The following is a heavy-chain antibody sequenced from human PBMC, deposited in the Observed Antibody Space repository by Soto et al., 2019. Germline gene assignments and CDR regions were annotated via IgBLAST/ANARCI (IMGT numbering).Heavy chain of an antibody. V-gene: IGHV4-39*01. CDR1: GGSISSSSYY. CDR2: IYYSGST. D-gene: IGHD6-13*01. Sequence: SETLSLTCTVSGGSISSSSYYWGCIRQPPRKGLEWIGSIYYSGSTYYNPSLKSRVTISVDTSKNQFSLKLSCVTAADTAVYYCARWESSSWYEDAFDIWGQGTMVTVSS. J-gene: IGHJ3*02. CDR3: ARWESSSWYEDAFDI.